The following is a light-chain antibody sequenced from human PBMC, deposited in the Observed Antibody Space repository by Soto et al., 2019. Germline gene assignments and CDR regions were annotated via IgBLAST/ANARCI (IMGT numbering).Light chain of an antibody. Sequence: QSALTQPASVSGSPGQSITISCTGTSSAVGSYNLVSWYQQHPDKAPKLMIYEGSKRPSGVSNRFSGSKSGNTASLTISGLQAEDEADYYFCSYAGSSTLVFGGGTKLTVL. V-gene: IGLV2-23*01. J-gene: IGLJ2*01. CDR1: SSAVGSYNL. CDR3: CSYAGSSTLV. CDR2: EGS.